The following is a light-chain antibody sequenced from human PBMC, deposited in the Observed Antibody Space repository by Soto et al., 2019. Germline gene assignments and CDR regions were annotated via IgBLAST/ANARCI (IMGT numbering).Light chain of an antibody. CDR2: HAS. J-gene: IGKJ1*01. V-gene: IGKV3-20*01. CDR1: RSLSSDY. Sequence: EIVLTQSPGTLSLSPGARAPLSCRARRSLSSDYLAWYQQNPGQAPRLLFYHASRRATGTPDRFSVSGSGTDFTLTISRLEPGDVAVYYCQQYGDSPRSFGQGTKVDNK. CDR3: QQYGDSPRS.